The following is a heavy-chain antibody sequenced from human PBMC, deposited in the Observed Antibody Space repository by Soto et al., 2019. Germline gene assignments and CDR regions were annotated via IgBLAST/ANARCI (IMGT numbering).Heavy chain of an antibody. CDR1: GATITFGGYS. J-gene: IGHJ4*02. CDR2: INHLETT. Sequence: SETLSLTCTVSGATITFGGYSWSWIRQTPGKGLEWIGYINHLETTFYNPSFESRLTLSIDRAKNQFSLKLHSMSAADRAVYFCARGGGSDSFDYWGQGILVTVSS. V-gene: IGHV4-30-2*01. D-gene: IGHD1-26*01. CDR3: ARGGGSDSFDY.